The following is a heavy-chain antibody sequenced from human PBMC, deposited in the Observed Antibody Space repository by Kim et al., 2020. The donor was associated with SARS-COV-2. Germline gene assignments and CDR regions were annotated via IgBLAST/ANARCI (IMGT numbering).Heavy chain of an antibody. J-gene: IGHJ4*02. CDR3: ARAPASIVAADY. CDR2: K. D-gene: IGHD2-15*01. Sequence: KYYSTSLKTRLTISKDTSKNQVVLTMTNMDPVDTATYYCARAPASIVAADYWGQGTLVTVSS. V-gene: IGHV2-70*01.